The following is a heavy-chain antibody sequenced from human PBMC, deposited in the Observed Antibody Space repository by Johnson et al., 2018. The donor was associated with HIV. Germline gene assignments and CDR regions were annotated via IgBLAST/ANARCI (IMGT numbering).Heavy chain of an antibody. CDR2: IKQDGSNK. V-gene: IGHV3-33*08. CDR3: AILEVVPAAIHSPDAFDI. Sequence: QVLLLESGGGLVQPGGSLRLSCEASGCTFSRNDMHWVRQGTGQGLEWVANIKQDGSNKYYADSVKGRFTISRDNSKNTLYLQMNSLRAEDTAVYYCAILEVVPAAIHSPDAFDIWGQGTMVTVSS. J-gene: IGHJ3*02. CDR1: GCTFSRND. D-gene: IGHD2-2*01.